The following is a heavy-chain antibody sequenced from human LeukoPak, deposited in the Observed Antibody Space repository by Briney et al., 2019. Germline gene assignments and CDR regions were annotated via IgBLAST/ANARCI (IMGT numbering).Heavy chain of an antibody. J-gene: IGHJ4*02. D-gene: IGHD3/OR15-3a*01. V-gene: IGHV4-34*01. CDR2: INHSGST. CDR3: ARRSVIWAANSRGAFNY. Sequence: SETLSLTCAVYGGSFSNYYWSWIRQPPGKGLEWIGEINHSGSTNYNPSLKSRVTISVDTSKNQFSLKLSSVTAADTAVYYCARRSVIWAANSRGAFNYWGQGTLVTVSS. CDR1: GGSFSNYY.